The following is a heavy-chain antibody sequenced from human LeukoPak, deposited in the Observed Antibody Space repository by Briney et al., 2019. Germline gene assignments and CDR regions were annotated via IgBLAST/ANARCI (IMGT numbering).Heavy chain of an antibody. CDR1: GGFINSYY. J-gene: IGHJ3*02. CDR2: IYYTGAT. Sequence: SETLSLTCSVSGGFINSYYWSWIRQSPGKGLEWIGYIYYTGATYYNPSLESRVTISIDTSERQLSLELRSVTAADSAVYFCARDRRGSSKPNDAFDIWGQGTMVTVSA. CDR3: ARDRRGSSKPNDAFDI. V-gene: IGHV4-59*01. D-gene: IGHD4-11*01.